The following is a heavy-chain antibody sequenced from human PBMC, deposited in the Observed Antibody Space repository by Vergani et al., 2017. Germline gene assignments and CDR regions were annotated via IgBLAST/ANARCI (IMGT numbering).Heavy chain of an antibody. CDR1: GFTFSDFS. J-gene: IGHJ6*02. V-gene: IGHV3-21*06. Sequence: EVQLVESGGGLVKPGGSLRLSCAASGFTFSDFSMSWVRQAPGKGLEWVACIGSSGTYINYAASLKGRFVISRDNTNITLFLQLRSLRAAEAAVYYCARDFTSGGCPDKYGMDDWGQGAMVTVSS. CDR3: ARDFTSGGCPDKYGMDD. CDR2: IGSSGTYI. D-gene: IGHD5-12*01.